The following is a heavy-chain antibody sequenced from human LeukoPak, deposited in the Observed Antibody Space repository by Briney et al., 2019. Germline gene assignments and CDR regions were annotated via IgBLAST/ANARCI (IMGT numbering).Heavy chain of an antibody. V-gene: IGHV1-2*02. D-gene: IGHD1-26*01. CDR2: INPNTGGR. CDR3: AIVSRDKKWELFDY. J-gene: IGHJ4*02. Sequence: GASVKVSCKTSGYTFTDYYFHWVRQAPGQGLEWMGWINPNTGGRGYAQKFQGRVTMTRDTSISTAYMELSRLRSDDTAVYYCAIVSRDKKWELFDYWGQGTLVTVSS. CDR1: GYTFTDYY.